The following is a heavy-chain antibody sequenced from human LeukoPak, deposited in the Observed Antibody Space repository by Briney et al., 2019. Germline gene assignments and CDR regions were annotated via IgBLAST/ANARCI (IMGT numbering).Heavy chain of an antibody. CDR2: IYWDDDK. CDR3: AHIWLVITHDAFDI. D-gene: IGHD3-22*01. Sequence: SGPTLVKPTQTLTLTCTFSGFSLSTSGVGVGWIRQPPGKALEWLALIYWDDDKRYSPSLKSRLTITKDTSKNQVVLTMTNMDPVDTATYYCAHIWLVITHDAFDIWGQGTMVTVSS. J-gene: IGHJ3*02. CDR1: GFSLSTSGVG. V-gene: IGHV2-5*02.